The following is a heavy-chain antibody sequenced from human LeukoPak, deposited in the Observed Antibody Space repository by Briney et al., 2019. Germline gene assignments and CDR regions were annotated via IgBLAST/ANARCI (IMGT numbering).Heavy chain of an antibody. D-gene: IGHD4-23*01. CDR2: ISSSGSTI. V-gene: IGHV3-48*03. CDR1: GFTFSSYE. J-gene: IGHJ6*02. CDR3: ARVRYGDYGGNEAMDV. Sequence: EGSLRLSCAASGFTFSSYEMNWVRQAPGKGLEWVSYISSSGSTIYYADSVKGRFTISRDNAKNSLYLQMNSLRAEDTAVYYCARVRYGDYGGNEAMDVWGQGTTVTVSS.